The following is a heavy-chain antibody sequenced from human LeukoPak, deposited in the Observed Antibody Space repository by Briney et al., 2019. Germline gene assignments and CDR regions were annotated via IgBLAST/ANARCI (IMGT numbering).Heavy chain of an antibody. CDR2: ISYDGSNK. J-gene: IGHJ4*02. CDR3: AKDRVATIKGVYYFDY. Sequence: HPGGSLRLSCAASGFTFSNYAIHWVRQAPGKGLEWVAVISYDGSNKYYADSVKGRFTISRDYSKNTVYLQMNSLRPEETAVYYCAKDRVATIKGVYYFDYWGQGTLVTVSS. D-gene: IGHD5-12*01. V-gene: IGHV3-30*18. CDR1: GFTFSNYA.